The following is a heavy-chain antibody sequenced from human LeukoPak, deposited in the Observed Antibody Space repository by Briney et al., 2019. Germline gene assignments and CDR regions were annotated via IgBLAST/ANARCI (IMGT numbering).Heavy chain of an antibody. J-gene: IGHJ4*02. CDR1: GFTFSSYA. D-gene: IGHD2-2*01. Sequence: GGSLRLSCAASGFTFSSYAMSWVRQAPGKGLEWVSAISDSGGSTYYADSVKGRFTISRDNSKNTLYLQMNSLRAEDTAVYYCAKSKDDLRYCSSTSCYQYYFDYWGQGTLVTVSS. CDR3: AKSKDDLRYCSSTSCYQYYFDY. V-gene: IGHV3-23*01. CDR2: ISDSGGST.